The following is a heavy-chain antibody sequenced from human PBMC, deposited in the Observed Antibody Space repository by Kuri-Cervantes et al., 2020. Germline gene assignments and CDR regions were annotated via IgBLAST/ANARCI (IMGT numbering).Heavy chain of an antibody. D-gene: IGHD3-3*01. Sequence: LTCAASGFTFSSYGMHWVRQAPGKGLEWVAVIWYDGSNKYYADSVKGRFTISRDNSKNTLYLQMNSLRAEDTAVYYCARGGSIFGVVSAADYWGQGTLVTVSS. V-gene: IGHV3-33*01. CDR3: ARGGSIFGVVSAADY. CDR1: GFTFSSYG. CDR2: IWYDGSNK. J-gene: IGHJ4*02.